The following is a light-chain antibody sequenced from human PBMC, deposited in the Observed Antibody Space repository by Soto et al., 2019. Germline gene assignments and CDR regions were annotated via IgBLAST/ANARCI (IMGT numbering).Light chain of an antibody. CDR2: SNN. CDR3: ASWDDSLNGVL. Sequence: QSVLTQPPSASGTPGQWVAISCSGTIPNIGSNTVNWYQQLPGTAPKLLIYSNNQRPSGVPDRFSASKSGTSASLAISGLQSEDEADYYCASWDDSLNGVLFGGGTKLTVL. CDR1: IPNIGSNT. V-gene: IGLV1-44*01. J-gene: IGLJ2*01.